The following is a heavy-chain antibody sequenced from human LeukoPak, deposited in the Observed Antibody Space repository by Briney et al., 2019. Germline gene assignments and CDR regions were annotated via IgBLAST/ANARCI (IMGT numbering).Heavy chain of an antibody. J-gene: IGHJ4*02. CDR2: ISPDGSKT. CDR1: GFTISTYW. Sequence: GGSLRLSCEASGFTISTYWMNWVRQAPGRGLEWVANISPDGSKTMYEDSVKGRFTISRDNAKSSMLLQMNSLRAEDTAVYYCLSNSGHWGQGTRVTVSS. V-gene: IGHV3-7*05. D-gene: IGHD5/OR15-5a*01. CDR3: LSNSGH.